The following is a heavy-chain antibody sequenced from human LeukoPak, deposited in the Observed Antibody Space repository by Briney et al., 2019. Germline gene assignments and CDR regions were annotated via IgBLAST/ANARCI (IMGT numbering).Heavy chain of an antibody. J-gene: IGHJ5*02. CDR3: AKDGYSSYVRYNWFDP. D-gene: IGHD4-11*01. V-gene: IGHV3-23*01. CDR1: GFTFSSYA. CDR2: ISGSGGST. Sequence: GGSLRLSCAAFGFTFSSYAMSWVRQAPGKGLEWVSAISGSGGSTYYADSVKGRFTISRENSKNTLYLQMNSLKGEDTAVYYCAKDGYSSYVRYNWFDPWGQGTLVTVSS.